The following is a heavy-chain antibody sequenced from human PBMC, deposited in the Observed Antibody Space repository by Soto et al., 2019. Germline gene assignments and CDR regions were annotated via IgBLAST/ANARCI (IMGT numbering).Heavy chain of an antibody. Sequence: SETLSLTCAVYGGFVTSGSYYWSWVRQPPGKGLEWIGEMSHSGGTHFNPSLKSRVTISVDTSKNQFTLKMSSVTAADTALYYCARVERGTATTVVDAFDIWGPGTMVTVSS. CDR2: MSHSGGT. J-gene: IGHJ3*02. CDR1: GGFVTSGSYY. CDR3: ARVERGTATTVVDAFDI. D-gene: IGHD1-1*01. V-gene: IGHV4-34*01.